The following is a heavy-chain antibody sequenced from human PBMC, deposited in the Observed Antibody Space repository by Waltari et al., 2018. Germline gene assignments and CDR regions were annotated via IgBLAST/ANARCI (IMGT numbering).Heavy chain of an antibody. CDR2: INFNSGDT. V-gene: IGHV1-2*02. J-gene: IGHJ4*02. D-gene: IGHD2-8*01. CDR1: GHTFTGYY. CDR3: AREDCTNIHCRGTFDN. Sequence: QGKLVQSGAEVKKSGASLKVSCKASGHTFTGYYSNWVRKAPGQGLEWMAWINFNSGDTKSAPKFQGRVTVTRDTSISTVYVEVSSLTSDDTALYLCAREDCTNIHCRGTFDNWGQGTLVTVSS.